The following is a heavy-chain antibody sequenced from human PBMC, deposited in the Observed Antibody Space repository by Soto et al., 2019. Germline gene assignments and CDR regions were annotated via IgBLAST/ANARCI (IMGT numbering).Heavy chain of an antibody. CDR2: ISSYNGNT. CDR3: ARYCSGGSCYHNWFDP. J-gene: IGHJ5*02. Sequence: QVQLVQSGAEVKNPGASVKVSCKSSGYTFSSYGSTYGISWVRQAPGQGLQWMGWISSYNGNTNYAQKFQGRVTMTTYTSTSTAYMELRSLRSDDTAVYYCARYCSGGSCYHNWFDPWGQGTLVTVSS. D-gene: IGHD2-15*01. CDR1: GYTFSSYGSTYG. V-gene: IGHV1-18*01.